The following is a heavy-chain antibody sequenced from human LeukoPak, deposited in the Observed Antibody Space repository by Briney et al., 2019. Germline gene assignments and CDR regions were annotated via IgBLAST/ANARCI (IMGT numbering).Heavy chain of an antibody. J-gene: IGHJ4*02. CDR1: GYSFTSYW. CDR2: IYPGDSDT. Sequence: GECLKISCKGSGYSFTSYWIGWVRQMPGKGLEWMGVIYPGDSDTRYSPSFQGQVTISADKSISTAYLQWSSLRASDTAMYYCARQKKYSTSWYLDYWGQGTLVTVSS. CDR3: ARQKKYSTSWYLDY. D-gene: IGHD6-13*01. V-gene: IGHV5-51*01.